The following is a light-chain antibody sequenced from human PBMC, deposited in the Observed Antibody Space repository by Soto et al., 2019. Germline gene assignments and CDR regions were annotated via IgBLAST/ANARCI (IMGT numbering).Light chain of an antibody. CDR3: QVWDSNTDVV. Sequence: SYELTQPPSVSVSPGQTVSITCSGDKLGDKYACWYQQKPGQSPLLVIYQDTKRPSGIPERFSGSNSGNTATLTISGTQAMDEADYYCQVWDSNTDVVFGGGTKLTVL. V-gene: IGLV3-1*01. CDR2: QDT. J-gene: IGLJ2*01. CDR1: KLGDKY.